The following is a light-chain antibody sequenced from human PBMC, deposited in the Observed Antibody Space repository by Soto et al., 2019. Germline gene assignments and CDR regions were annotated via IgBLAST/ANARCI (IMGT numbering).Light chain of an antibody. V-gene: IGKV1-5*03. J-gene: IGKJ1*01. CDR3: QQYNSLVA. Sequence: DIQMTQSPSALSASVGDRITITCRASQSISNWLAWYQQKPGKVPNLLIYKASNLDSGVPSRFRGSGSGTEFTLSISSLQTDDFATYYCQQYNSLVAFGQGTKVEIK. CDR1: QSISNW. CDR2: KAS.